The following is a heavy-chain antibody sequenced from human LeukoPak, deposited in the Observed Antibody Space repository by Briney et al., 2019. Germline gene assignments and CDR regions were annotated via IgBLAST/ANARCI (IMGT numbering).Heavy chain of an antibody. Sequence: GGSLRLSCAASGFTFSSYAMSWVGQAPGKGLEWVAAIRGSGGGAYYADSVRGRVTISRDNSRNTLSLQMNSLKAEDTAIYYCAKDVQFHYDTTNYFFYDCRGQGTLVTVYS. CDR3: AKDVQFHYDTTNYFFYDC. D-gene: IGHD2/OR15-2a*01. V-gene: IGHV3-23*01. CDR1: GFTFSSYA. CDR2: IRGSGGGA. J-gene: IGHJ4*02.